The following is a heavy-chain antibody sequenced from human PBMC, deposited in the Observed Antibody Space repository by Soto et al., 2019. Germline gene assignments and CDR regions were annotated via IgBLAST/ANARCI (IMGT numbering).Heavy chain of an antibody. Sequence: QLQLQKWGAGLLRPSETLSLTCAVYGGSFSGYYWSGIRQPPGRGLEWIGEINHSGSTNYTPSLKSRVTISVDTSKNQFSLKLSSVTAADTAVYYCARGRYSSSPHFDYWGQGTLVTVSS. D-gene: IGHD6-6*01. J-gene: IGHJ4*02. V-gene: IGHV4-34*01. CDR2: INHSGST. CDR3: ARGRYSSSPHFDY. CDR1: GGSFSGYY.